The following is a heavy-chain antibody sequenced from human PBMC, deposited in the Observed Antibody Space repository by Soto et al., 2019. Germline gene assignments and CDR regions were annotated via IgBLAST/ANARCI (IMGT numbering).Heavy chain of an antibody. CDR2: INHSGST. CDR1: GGSFSGYY. CDR3: ARRYNWNYYYYYYGMDV. D-gene: IGHD1-7*01. Sequence: SETLSLTCAVYGGSFSGYYWSWIRQPPGKGLEWIGEINHSGSTNYNPSLKSRVTISVDTSKNQFSLKLSSVTAADTAVYYCARRYNWNYYYYYYGMDVWGQGTTVTVSS. J-gene: IGHJ6*02. V-gene: IGHV4-34*01.